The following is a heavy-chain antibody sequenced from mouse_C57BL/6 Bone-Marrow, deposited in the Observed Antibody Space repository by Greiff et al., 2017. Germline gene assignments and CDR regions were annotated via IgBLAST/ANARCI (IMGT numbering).Heavy chain of an antibody. CDR1: GSSFTSYG. V-gene: IGHV2-9*01. Sequence: LQEPGPGLVAPSQCLSITCTVSGSSFTSYGVDWVRQPPGKGLEWLGVIWGGGSTTYNSALMSRLGIITVNSKSQVFLKKNSRRTDDTAMYYGAKHEECGGGEVAKFAYWGQGTTVTVSA. J-gene: IGHJ3*01. CDR3: AKHEECGGGEVAKFAY. CDR2: IWGGGST. D-gene: IGHD1-1*01.